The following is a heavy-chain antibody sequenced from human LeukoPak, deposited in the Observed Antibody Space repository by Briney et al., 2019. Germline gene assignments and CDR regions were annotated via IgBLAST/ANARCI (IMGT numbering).Heavy chain of an antibody. CDR1: GYTFASYY. D-gene: IGHD1/OR15-1a*01. J-gene: IGHJ6*03. Sequence: GASVKVSCKASGYTFASYYMHWVRQAPGQGLEWMGIINPSGGSTSYAQKFQGRVTMTRDTSTSTVYMELSSLRSEDTAVYYCARTLEAQQWRSYYYYMDVWGKGTTVTVPS. V-gene: IGHV1-46*01. CDR2: INPSGGST. CDR3: ARTLEAQQWRSYYYYMDV.